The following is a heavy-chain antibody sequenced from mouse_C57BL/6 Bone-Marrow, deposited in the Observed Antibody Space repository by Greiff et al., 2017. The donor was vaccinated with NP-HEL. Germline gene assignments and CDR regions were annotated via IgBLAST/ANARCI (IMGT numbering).Heavy chain of an antibody. V-gene: IGHV1-81*01. CDR2: LYPRSGNT. CDR3: ARYDYDSWFAY. Sequence: VKLVESGAELARPGASVKLSCKASGYTFTSYGISWVKQRTGQGLAWIGELYPRSGNTYYNEKFKGKATLTADKSSSTAYMELRSLTSEDSAVYFCARYDYDSWFAYWGQGTLVTVSA. D-gene: IGHD2-4*01. J-gene: IGHJ3*01. CDR1: GYTFTSYG.